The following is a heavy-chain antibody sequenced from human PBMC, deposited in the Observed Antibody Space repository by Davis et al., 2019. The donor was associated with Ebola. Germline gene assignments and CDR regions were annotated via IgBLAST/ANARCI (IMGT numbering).Heavy chain of an antibody. V-gene: IGHV1-46*01. CDR1: GYTFISYY. CDR2: INPSGGST. CDR3: ARGAFDIVVVVAANSDSNWFDP. J-gene: IGHJ5*02. D-gene: IGHD2-15*01. Sequence: ASAQVSCKASGYTFISYYMHWVRQAPGQGLEWMGIINPSGGSTSYAQKFQGRVTMTRDTSTSTVYMELSSLRSEDTAVYYCARGAFDIVVVVAANSDSNWFDPWGQGTLVTVSS.